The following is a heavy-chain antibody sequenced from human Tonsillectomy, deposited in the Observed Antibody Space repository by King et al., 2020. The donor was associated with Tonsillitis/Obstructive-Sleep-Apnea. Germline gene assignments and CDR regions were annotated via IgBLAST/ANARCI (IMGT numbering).Heavy chain of an antibody. CDR1: GFTFSSYA. D-gene: IGHD6-25*01. Sequence: VQLVESGGGVVQPGTSLRLSCAASGFTFSSYALHWVRQAPGKGLDWVAVISYDGNKRVYADSVKGRFTISRDNSKNILYLQMHSLRPEDTAVFYCARGEIGRDEAFGCRGQGENGTGSLTFNKGPTVFPLGAWSRRNSWG. CDR2: ISYDGNKR. J-gene: IGHJ5*01. V-gene: IGHV3-30*04. CDR3: ARGEIGRDEAFGCRGQGENGTGSLTFNKGPTVFPLGAWSRRNS.